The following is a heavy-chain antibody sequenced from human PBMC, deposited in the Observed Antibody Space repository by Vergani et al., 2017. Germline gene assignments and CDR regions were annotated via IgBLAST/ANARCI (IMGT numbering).Heavy chain of an antibody. CDR1: GITFWKYG. J-gene: IGHJ2*01. Sequence: EVELVESGGGLGQPGGSLRLSCAASGITFWKYGMHWVRQTPKKGLEWVAGINWNSDSIAYADSVKGRFTISRDNAKNSLYLQMNSLRAEDTALYYCVRDIAASGNYWYFDLWGRGTLVTVSS. V-gene: IGHV3-9*01. D-gene: IGHD6-13*01. CDR2: INWNSDSI. CDR3: VRDIAASGNYWYFDL.